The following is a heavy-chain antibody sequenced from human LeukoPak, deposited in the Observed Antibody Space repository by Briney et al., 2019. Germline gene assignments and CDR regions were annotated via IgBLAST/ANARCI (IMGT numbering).Heavy chain of an antibody. D-gene: IGHD4-23*01. J-gene: IGHJ4*02. CDR3: ARHGGNPFDY. CDR1: GGSFSGYY. V-gene: IGHV4-34*01. CDR2: INHSGST. Sequence: PSETLSLTCAVYGGSFSGYYWSWIRQPPGKGLEWIGEINHSGSTNYNPSLKSRVTISVDTSKNQFSLKLSSVTAADMAVYYCARHGGNPFDYWGQGTLATVSS.